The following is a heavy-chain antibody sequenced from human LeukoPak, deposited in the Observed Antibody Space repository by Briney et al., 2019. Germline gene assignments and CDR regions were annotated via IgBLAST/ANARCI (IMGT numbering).Heavy chain of an antibody. CDR3: ARGPDYYDSSGRFDY. CDR2: ISGSGGST. CDR1: GFSFSSYA. D-gene: IGHD3-22*01. V-gene: IGHV3-23*01. Sequence: RAGGSLRLSCAASGFSFSSYAMSWVRQAPGKGLEWVSVISGSGGSTYYADSVKGRFTISRDNSKNTLYLQMNSLRAEDTATFYCARGPDYYDSSGRFDYWGQGTLVTVSS. J-gene: IGHJ4*02.